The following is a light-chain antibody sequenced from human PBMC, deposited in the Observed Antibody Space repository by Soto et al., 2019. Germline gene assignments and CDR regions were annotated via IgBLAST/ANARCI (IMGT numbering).Light chain of an antibody. CDR2: AAS. J-gene: IGKJ2*01. CDR3: QQSYSTPYT. V-gene: IGKV1-39*01. Sequence: DIQMTQSPSSLSASVGDRVTITCRASQSISTYLNWYQQRPGKAPNLLIYAASSLRSGVPSRFSGSGSGSEFTLTISSLTPEDFATYYCQQSYSTPYTFVQGTKLEIK. CDR1: QSISTY.